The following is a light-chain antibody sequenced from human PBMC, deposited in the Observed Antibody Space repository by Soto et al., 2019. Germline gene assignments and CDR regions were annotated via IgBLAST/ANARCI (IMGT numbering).Light chain of an antibody. CDR1: SSDVGGYNY. V-gene: IGLV2-14*01. CDR2: EVN. J-gene: IGLJ1*01. CDR3: SSYTSSTPYV. Sequence: ALTQPASVSGSPGQSITISCTGTSSDVGGYNYVSWYQQHPGKAPKLMIYEVNNRPSGVSNRFSGSKSGNTASLTISGLQAEDEAHYYCSSYTSSTPYVFGAGTKVSV.